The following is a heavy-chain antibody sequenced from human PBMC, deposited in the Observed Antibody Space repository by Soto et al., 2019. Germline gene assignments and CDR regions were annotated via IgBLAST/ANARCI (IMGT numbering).Heavy chain of an antibody. Sequence: PSETLSLTCAVYGGSFSCYYWSWIRQPPGKGLEWIGEINHSGSTNYNPSLKSRVTISVDTSKNQFSLKLSSVTAADTAVYYCARVGAYSGYDVDYWGQGTLVTVSS. D-gene: IGHD5-12*01. V-gene: IGHV4-34*01. CDR1: GGSFSCYY. CDR3: ARVGAYSGYDVDY. CDR2: INHSGST. J-gene: IGHJ4*02.